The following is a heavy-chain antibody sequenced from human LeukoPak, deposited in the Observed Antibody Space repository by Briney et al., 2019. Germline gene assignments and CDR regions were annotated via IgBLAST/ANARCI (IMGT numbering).Heavy chain of an antibody. J-gene: IGHJ6*02. CDR2: ISSSSSYI. CDR1: GFTFSSYS. Sequence: GGSLRLSCATSGFTFSSYSMNWVRQAPGKGLEWVSSISSSSSYIYYADSVKGRFTISRDNAKNSLYLQMNSLRAEDTAVYYCAREGSSFLGMDVWGQGTTVTVSS. CDR3: AREGSSFLGMDV. V-gene: IGHV3-21*01. D-gene: IGHD6-13*01.